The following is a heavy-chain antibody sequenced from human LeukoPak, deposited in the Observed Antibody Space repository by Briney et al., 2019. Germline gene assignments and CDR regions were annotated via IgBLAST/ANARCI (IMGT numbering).Heavy chain of an antibody. CDR2: ISNDGNKD. CDR1: GFTVSNYG. J-gene: IGHJ4*02. D-gene: IGHD5-18*01. CDR3: AKRLVGGYSYGPLDS. V-gene: IGHV3-30*18. Sequence: GGSLRLSCAASGFTVSNYGTHSLRQAPGKGLEWVTVISNDGNKDQYADSVKGRFPISRDNSKNKLYLYMKSLRAEDTAVYCCAKRLVGGYSYGPLDSWGQGTLVTVSS.